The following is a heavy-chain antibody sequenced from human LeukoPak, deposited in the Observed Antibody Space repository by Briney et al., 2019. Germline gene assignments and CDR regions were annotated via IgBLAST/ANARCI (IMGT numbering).Heavy chain of an antibody. D-gene: IGHD1-26*01. CDR1: GGSISSSSYY. Sequence: SETLSLTCTVSGGSISSSSYYWGWIRQPPGKGLEWIGSIYYSGSTYYNPSLKSRVTISVDTSKNQFSLKLSSVTAADTAVYYCARDEWEPPTHFDYWGQGTLVTVSS. CDR2: IYYSGST. CDR3: ARDEWEPPTHFDY. V-gene: IGHV4-39*07. J-gene: IGHJ4*02.